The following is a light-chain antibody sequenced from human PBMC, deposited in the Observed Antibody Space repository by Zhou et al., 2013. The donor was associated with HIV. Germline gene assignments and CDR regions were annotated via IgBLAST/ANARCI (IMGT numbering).Light chain of an antibody. Sequence: EIVLTQSPGTLSLSPGERATLSCRASHTVTSNYLAWYQHKPGQAPRLLIYGASSRATGIPDRFSGSGSGTDFTLTISRLEPEDFAVYYCQQYDTSPSFGPGTKVDI. V-gene: IGKV3-20*01. CDR1: HTVTSNY. CDR3: QQYDTSPS. J-gene: IGKJ3*01. CDR2: GAS.